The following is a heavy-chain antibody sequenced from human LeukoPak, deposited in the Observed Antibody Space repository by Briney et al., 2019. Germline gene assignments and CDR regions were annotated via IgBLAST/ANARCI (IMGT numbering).Heavy chain of an antibody. CDR1: GYSISGGYY. J-gene: IGHJ4*02. V-gene: IGHV4-38-2*02. D-gene: IGHD3-22*01. CDR2: IYHSGST. CDR3: ARDRRNTAYFYDSGGYYVEY. Sequence: SETLSLTCAVSGYSISGGYYWAWIRQPPGKGLEWSGSIYHSGSTYYNPSLKSRVTISVDTSKNQLSLRLSSVTAADTAIYYCARDRRNTAYFYDSGGYYVEYWGQGTLVTVSS.